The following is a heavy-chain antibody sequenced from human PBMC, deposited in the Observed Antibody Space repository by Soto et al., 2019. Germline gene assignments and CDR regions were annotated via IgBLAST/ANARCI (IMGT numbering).Heavy chain of an antibody. J-gene: IGHJ5*02. CDR1: GFTFSNYN. V-gene: IGHV3-21*01. CDR2: ISGTSVYT. Sequence: GGSLRLSCVASGFTFSNYNMNWVRQAPGKGLEWVSHISGTSVYTHYADSVKGRFTISRDNAKNSVYLQMDSLRVEDTAVYYCAREGALKPFSSWGQGALVTVSS. CDR3: AREGALKPFSS.